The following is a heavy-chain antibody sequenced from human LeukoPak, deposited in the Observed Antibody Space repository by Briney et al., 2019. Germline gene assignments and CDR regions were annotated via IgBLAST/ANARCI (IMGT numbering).Heavy chain of an antibody. CDR1: GFTFSSYE. CDR3: ARGSSGTYYPFDN. Sequence: QTGGSLRLSCAASGFTFSSYEMNWVRQAPGKGLEWVSYISTSGSTIYYADSAKGRFTISRDNAKDSLYLQVSSLRAEDTAVYYCARGSSGTYYPFDNWGQGTLVTVSS. CDR2: ISTSGSTI. V-gene: IGHV3-48*03. D-gene: IGHD1-26*01. J-gene: IGHJ4*02.